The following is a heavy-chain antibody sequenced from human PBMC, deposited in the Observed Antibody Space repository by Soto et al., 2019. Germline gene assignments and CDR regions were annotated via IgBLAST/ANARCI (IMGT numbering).Heavy chain of an antibody. D-gene: IGHD3-10*01. CDR3: ARGGVGTMVRGVINYGMYV. CDR2: INHSGST. Sequence: SETLSLTCAVYGGSFSGYYWSWIRQPPGKGLEWIGEINHSGSTNYNPSLKSRVTISVDTSKNQFSLKLSSVTAADTAVYYCARGGVGTMVRGVINYGMYVWGLGTTVTVS. V-gene: IGHV4-34*01. J-gene: IGHJ6*02. CDR1: GGSFSGYY.